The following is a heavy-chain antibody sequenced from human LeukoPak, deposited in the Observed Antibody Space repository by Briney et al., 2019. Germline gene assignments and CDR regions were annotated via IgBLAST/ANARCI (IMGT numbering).Heavy chain of an antibody. CDR3: ARGVYDGFDY. CDR1: GGSFSSGSYY. V-gene: IGHV4-61*01. CDR2: IYYSGST. Sequence: SETLSLTCTVSGGSFSSGSYYWSWIRQPPGTGLEWIGYIYYSGSTNYNPSLKSRVTISVDTSKNQFSLKLSSVTAADTAVYYCARGVYDGFDYWGQGTLVTVSS. J-gene: IGHJ4*02. D-gene: IGHD6-13*01.